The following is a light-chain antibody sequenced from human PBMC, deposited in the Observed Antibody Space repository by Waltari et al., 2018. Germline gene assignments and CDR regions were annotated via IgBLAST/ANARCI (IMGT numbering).Light chain of an antibody. J-gene: IGLJ1*01. V-gene: IGLV2-23*02. CDR3: CSYAGLGTYV. Sequence: QSGLTQPASVPGSPGPSITISCTGTSSDVGNYNLVSWYQHHPGKAPKLIIYEVTKRTSGVSDRFSASKSANTASLTISGLQTEDEADYYCCSYAGLGTYVFGTGTKVTVL. CDR2: EVT. CDR1: SSDVGNYNL.